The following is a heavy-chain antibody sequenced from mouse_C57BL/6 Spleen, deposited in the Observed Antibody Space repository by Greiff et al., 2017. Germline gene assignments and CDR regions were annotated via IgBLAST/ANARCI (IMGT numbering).Heavy chain of an antibody. Sequence: QVQLQQSGPELVKPGASVKISCKASGYAFSSSWMNWVKQRPGKGLEWIGRIYPGDGDTNYNGKFKGKATLTADKSSSTAYMQLSSLTSEDSAVYFCARGGHYYSSSYEDYWGQGTTLTVS. J-gene: IGHJ2*01. CDR1: GYAFSSSW. CDR2: IYPGDGDT. D-gene: IGHD1-1*01. CDR3: ARGGHYYSSSYEDY. V-gene: IGHV1-82*01.